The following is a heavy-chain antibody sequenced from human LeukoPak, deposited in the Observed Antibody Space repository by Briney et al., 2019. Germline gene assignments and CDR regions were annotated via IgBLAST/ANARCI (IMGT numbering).Heavy chain of an antibody. CDR3: AGSAIAVAGQYYYGMDV. J-gene: IGHJ6*04. Sequence: ASVKVSCKASGLTFTSSAVQWVRQARGQRLEWKGWIVGGSGNTNYAQKFQERVTITRDMSTSTAYMELSSLRSEDTAVYYCAGSAIAVAGQYYYGMDVWGKGTTVTVSS. CDR1: GLTFTSSA. D-gene: IGHD6-19*01. CDR2: IVGGSGNT. V-gene: IGHV1-58*01.